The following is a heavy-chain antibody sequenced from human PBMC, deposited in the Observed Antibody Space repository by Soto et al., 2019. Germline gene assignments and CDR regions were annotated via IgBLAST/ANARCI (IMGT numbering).Heavy chain of an antibody. J-gene: IGHJ6*02. Sequence: GESLKISCTASGYNFVTYWITWVRQKPGKGLEWMGIIYPGDSDTRYSPSFQGQVTISANKSISTAYLQWSSLKASDTAMYYCARHGPRVYYDNSDYYYYGMDVWGQGTTVTVSS. CDR3: ARHGPRVYYDNSDYYYYGMDV. D-gene: IGHD3-22*01. CDR1: GYNFVTYW. CDR2: IYPGDSDT. V-gene: IGHV5-51*01.